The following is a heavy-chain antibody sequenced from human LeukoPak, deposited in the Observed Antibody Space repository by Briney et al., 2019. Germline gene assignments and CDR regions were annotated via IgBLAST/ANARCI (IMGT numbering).Heavy chain of an antibody. CDR1: GYTLTELS. D-gene: IGHD2-2*01. CDR2: FDPEDGET. V-gene: IGHV1-24*01. J-gene: IGHJ3*01. Sequence: ASVKVSCKVSGYTLTELSMHWVRQAPGKGLEWMGGFDPEDGETIYAQKFQGRVTMTEDTSTDTAYMELSSLRSEDTAVYYCATEGFEVVPAAIGAFDXWXXXXMVTVSS. CDR3: ATEGFEVVPAAIGAFDX.